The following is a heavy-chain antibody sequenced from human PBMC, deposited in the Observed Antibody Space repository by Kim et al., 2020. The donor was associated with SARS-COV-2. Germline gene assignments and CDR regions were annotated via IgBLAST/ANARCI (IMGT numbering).Heavy chain of an antibody. CDR1: GGSTSNYY. D-gene: IGHD2-15*01. CDR2: IYKNGDT. Sequence: SETLSLTCTVSGGSTSNYYWSWIRQPAGKGLEWIGRIYKNGDTNYNPSLKSRITMSADPAKRQLSLKLSSVTAADTAVYYCASDFCGGSSCNWFDPWGQG. V-gene: IGHV4-4*07. CDR3: ASDFCGGSSCNWFDP. J-gene: IGHJ5*02.